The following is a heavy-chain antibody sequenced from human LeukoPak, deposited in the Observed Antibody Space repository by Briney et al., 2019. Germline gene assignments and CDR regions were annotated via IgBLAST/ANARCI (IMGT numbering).Heavy chain of an antibody. CDR1: GFTFSSYA. CDR3: AKDRDSSGYYSFDAFDI. J-gene: IGHJ3*02. CDR2: ISGSGGST. Sequence: GGSLRLSCAASGFTFSSYAMSWVRQAPGKGLEWVSAISGSGGSTYYADSVKGRLTISRDNSKNTLYLQMNSLRAEDTAVYYCAKDRDSSGYYSFDAFDIWGQGTMVTVSS. V-gene: IGHV3-23*01. D-gene: IGHD3-22*01.